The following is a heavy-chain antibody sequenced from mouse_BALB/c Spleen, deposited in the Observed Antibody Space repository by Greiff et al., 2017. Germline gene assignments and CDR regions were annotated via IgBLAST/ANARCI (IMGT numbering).Heavy chain of an antibody. D-gene: IGHD2-4*01. J-gene: IGHJ4*01. CDR3: ARRGDYESMDY. V-gene: IGHV5-15*02. CDR1: GFTFSDYG. Sequence: EVHLVESGGGLVQPGGSRKLSCAASGFTFSDYGMAWVRQAPGKGPEWVAFISNLAYSIYYADTVTGRFTISRENAKNTLYLEMSSLRSEDTAMYYCARRGDYESMDYWGQGTSVTVSS. CDR2: ISNLAYSI.